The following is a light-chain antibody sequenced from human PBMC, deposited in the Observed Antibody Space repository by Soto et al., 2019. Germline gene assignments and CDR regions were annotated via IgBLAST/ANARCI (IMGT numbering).Light chain of an antibody. CDR2: EGS. CDR3: CSYAGSSTLAI. CDR1: SSDVGSYNL. Sequence: QSALTQPASVSGSPGQSITISCTGTSSDVGSYNLVSWYQHHPGKAPKLMIYEGSKRPSGVSNRFSGSKSGNTASLTISGLQAEDEADYYCCSYAGSSTLAIFGGGTQPTVL. J-gene: IGLJ2*01. V-gene: IGLV2-23*01.